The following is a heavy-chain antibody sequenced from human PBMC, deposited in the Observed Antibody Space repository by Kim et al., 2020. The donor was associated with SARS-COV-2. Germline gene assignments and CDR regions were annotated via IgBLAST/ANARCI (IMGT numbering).Heavy chain of an antibody. V-gene: IGHV1-24*01. J-gene: IGHJ4*02. Sequence: AQKFQGRVTMTEDTSTDTAYMELSSLRSEDTAVYYCATRGRGGSGWYVGYWGQGTLVTVSS. CDR3: ATRGRGGSGWYVGY. D-gene: IGHD6-19*01.